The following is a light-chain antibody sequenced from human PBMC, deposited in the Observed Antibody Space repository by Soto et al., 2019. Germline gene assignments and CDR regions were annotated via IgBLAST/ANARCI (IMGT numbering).Light chain of an antibody. V-gene: IGKV1D-13*01. CDR3: QQFQNYPLT. CDR2: DVS. J-gene: IGKJ4*01. CDR1: QAITSA. Sequence: AIQMTQSPSSLSASTGDSVTISCRASQAITSALAWYQQKPGKPPKLLIYDVSTLEGGVPSRFSGSGSGTDFTLSIRSLQPEDFATYYCQQFQNYPLTFGGGTNVE.